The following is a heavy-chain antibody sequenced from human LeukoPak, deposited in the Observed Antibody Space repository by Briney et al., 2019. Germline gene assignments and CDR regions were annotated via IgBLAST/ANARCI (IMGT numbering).Heavy chain of an antibody. CDR2: ISGSGDST. V-gene: IGHV3-23*01. J-gene: IGHJ5*02. CDR1: GYSISSGYY. Sequence: PSETLSLTCTVSGYSISSGYYWGWIRQPPGKGLEWVSTISGSGDSTYYADSVKGRFTSSRDNSKNTLYLQMNSLRAEDTAVYYCAKDQVGYFDWLSYNWFDPWGQGTLVTVSS. CDR3: AKDQVGYFDWLSYNWFDP. D-gene: IGHD3-9*01.